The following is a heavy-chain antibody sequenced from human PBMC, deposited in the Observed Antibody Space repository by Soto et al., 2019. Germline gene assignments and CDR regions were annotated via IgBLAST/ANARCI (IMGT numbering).Heavy chain of an antibody. V-gene: IGHV1-18*01. CDR2: ISAHNGNT. D-gene: IGHD1-1*01. CDR3: ARGRYGDY. Sequence: QVHLVQSGAEVKKPGASVKVSCQGSGYAFTTYGITWVRQAPGQGLEWMGWISAHNGNTNYAQKLQDRVTVTRDTSTSTAYMELRSLRYDDTAVYYCARGRYGDYWGQGARVTVSS. CDR1: GYAFTTYG. J-gene: IGHJ4*02.